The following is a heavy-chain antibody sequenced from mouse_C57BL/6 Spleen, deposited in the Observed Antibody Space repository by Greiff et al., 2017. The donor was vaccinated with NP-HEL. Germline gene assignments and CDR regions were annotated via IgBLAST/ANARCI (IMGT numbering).Heavy chain of an antibody. CDR3: ARYAVYGYDGGDAMDY. D-gene: IGHD2-2*01. V-gene: IGHV7-3*01. CDR1: GFTFTDYY. CDR2: IRNKANGYTT. J-gene: IGHJ4*01. Sequence: EVKLMESGGGLVQPGGSLSLSCAASGFTFTDYYMSWVRQPPGKALEWLGFIRNKANGYTTEYSASVKGRFTISRDNSQSILYLQMNALRAEDSATYYCARYAVYGYDGGDAMDYWGQGTSVTVSS.